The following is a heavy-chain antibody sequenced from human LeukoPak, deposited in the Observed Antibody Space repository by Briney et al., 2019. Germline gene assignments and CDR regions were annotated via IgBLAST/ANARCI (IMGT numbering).Heavy chain of an antibody. Sequence: PSETLSLTCTVSGGSTTSSGYYWGWIRQPPGKGLEWIASIHYSGITYYNPSLKSRVTISVDTSKNQFSLKLSSVTAADTAVYYCARYGGQSEFDYWGQGTLVTVSS. J-gene: IGHJ4*02. CDR2: IHYSGIT. V-gene: IGHV4-39*01. D-gene: IGHD4-23*01. CDR1: GGSTTSSGYY. CDR3: ARYGGQSEFDY.